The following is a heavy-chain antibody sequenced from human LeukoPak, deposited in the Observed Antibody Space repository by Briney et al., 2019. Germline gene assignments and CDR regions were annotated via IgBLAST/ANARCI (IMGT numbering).Heavy chain of an antibody. CDR2: INPNSGGT. J-gene: IGHJ1*01. D-gene: IGHD3-10*01. CDR3: ARAPITMVRGVRILYFQH. Sequence: GASVKVSCKASGYTFTGYYMHWVRQAPGQGLEWMGWINPNSGGTNYAQKFQGRVTMTRDTSISTAYMELSRLRSDDTAAYYCARAPITMVRGVRILYFQHWGQGTLVTVSS. CDR1: GYTFTGYY. V-gene: IGHV1-2*02.